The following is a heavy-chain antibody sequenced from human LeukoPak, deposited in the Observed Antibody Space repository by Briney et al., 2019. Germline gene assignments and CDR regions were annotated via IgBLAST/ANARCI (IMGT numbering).Heavy chain of an antibody. CDR1: GFTFSSYG. J-gene: IGHJ4*02. CDR3: AKDPGYQVVYCFDY. D-gene: IGHD2-2*01. CDR2: IRYDGSDK. Sequence: GGSLRLSCAASGFTFSSYGMHWVRQAPGKGLEWVAFIRYDGSDKYYADSVKGRFTISRDISKNTLYLQMNSLRAEGTAVYYCAKDPGYQVVYCFDYWGQGTLVTVSS. V-gene: IGHV3-30*02.